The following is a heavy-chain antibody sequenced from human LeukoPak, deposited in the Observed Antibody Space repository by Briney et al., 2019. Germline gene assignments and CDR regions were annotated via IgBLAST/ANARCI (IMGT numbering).Heavy chain of an antibody. J-gene: IGHJ3*02. CDR1: GGSISSYY. CDR2: IYYSGST. D-gene: IGHD4-17*01. V-gene: IGHV4-59*01. CDR3: AREQTTVTTAGAFDI. Sequence: SETLSLTCTVSGGSISSYYWSWIWQPPGKGLEWIEYIYYSGSTNYNPSLKSRVTISVDTSKNQFSLKLSSVTAADTAVYYCAREQTTVTTAGAFDIWGQGTMVTVSS.